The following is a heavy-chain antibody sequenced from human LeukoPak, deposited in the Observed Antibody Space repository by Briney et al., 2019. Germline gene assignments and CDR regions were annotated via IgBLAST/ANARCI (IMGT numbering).Heavy chain of an antibody. Sequence: GGSLRLSCAASGFTFSSYAMSWVRQAPGKGLEWVSVISGSGGSTYYADSVKGRFTISRDNSKNTLYLQMNSPRAEDTAVYYCASTEYSRIDYWGQGTLVTVSS. CDR2: ISGSGGST. D-gene: IGHD2/OR15-2a*01. CDR3: ASTEYSRIDY. J-gene: IGHJ4*02. CDR1: GFTFSSYA. V-gene: IGHV3-23*01.